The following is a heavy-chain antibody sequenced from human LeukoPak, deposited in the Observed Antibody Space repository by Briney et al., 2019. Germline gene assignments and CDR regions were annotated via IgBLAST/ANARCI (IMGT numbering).Heavy chain of an antibody. CDR3: AMRRVEMATIYAFDI. V-gene: IGHV4-61*02. J-gene: IGHJ3*02. Sequence: SETLSLTRTVSGGSISSGSYYWSWIRQPAGKGLEWIGRIYTSGSTNYNPSLKSRVTISVDTSKNQFSLKLSSVTAADTAVYYCAMRRVEMATIYAFDIWGQGTMVTVSS. D-gene: IGHD5-24*01. CDR1: GGSISSGSYY. CDR2: IYTSGST.